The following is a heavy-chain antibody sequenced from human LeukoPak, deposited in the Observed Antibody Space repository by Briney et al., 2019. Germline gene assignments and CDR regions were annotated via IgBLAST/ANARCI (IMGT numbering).Heavy chain of an antibody. CDR3: ARFPKTLYYSTNYYYYGMDV. J-gene: IGHJ6*02. CDR2: IYPRDGST. Sequence: ASVKVSCKASGYTFTNNYLHWVRQAPGQGLEWMGMIYPRDGSTSYAQKFQGRVTMTRDTSTSTVYMELSSLRSEDTAVYYCARFPKTLYYSTNYYYYGMDVWGQGTTVTVSS. D-gene: IGHD4-11*01. V-gene: IGHV1-46*01. CDR1: GYTFTNNY.